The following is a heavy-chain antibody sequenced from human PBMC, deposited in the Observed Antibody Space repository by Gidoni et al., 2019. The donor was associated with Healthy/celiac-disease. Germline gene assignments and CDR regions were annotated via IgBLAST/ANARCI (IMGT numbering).Heavy chain of an antibody. D-gene: IGHD1-26*01. CDR1: GYSISSGYY. V-gene: IGHV4-38-2*02. J-gene: IGHJ4*02. Sequence: LQESGPGLVKPSETLSLTCTVSGYSISSGYYWGWMRQPPGKGLEWVGSIYYSGSTYYNPSLKSRVTISVETSKKQFSLKVSSVTAADTAVYYCARGEVGANTVDYWGQGTLVTVSS. CDR3: ARGEVGANTVDY. CDR2: IYYSGST.